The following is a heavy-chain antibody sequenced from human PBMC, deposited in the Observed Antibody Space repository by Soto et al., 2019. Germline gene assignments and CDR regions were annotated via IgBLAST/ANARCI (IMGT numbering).Heavy chain of an antibody. J-gene: IGHJ6*02. V-gene: IGHV4-4*02. D-gene: IGHD6-6*01. CDR3: ARVKQLVYYYYGMDV. CDR2: IYHSGST. Sequence: SETLSLTFAVSGGSISSSNWWGWVRQPPGKGLEWIGEIYHSGSTNYNPPLKSRVTISVDKSKNQFSLKLSSVTAADTAVYYCARVKQLVYYYYGMDVWGQGTTVTVSS. CDR1: GGSISSSNW.